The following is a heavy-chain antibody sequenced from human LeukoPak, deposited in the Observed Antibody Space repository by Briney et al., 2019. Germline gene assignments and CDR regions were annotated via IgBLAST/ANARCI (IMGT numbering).Heavy chain of an antibody. V-gene: IGHV3-21*01. D-gene: IGHD5-24*01. CDR2: ISSGSSHI. CDR1: GFIFSTHS. CDR3: VRDFRTQLDGYSPPYHFDY. Sequence: GGSLRLSCAASGFIFSTHSMSWVRQSPGKGLEWVSSISSGSSHIYYADSMKGRFTISRDNARNSLFLQMNSLRAEDTAVYYCVRDFRTQLDGYSPPYHFDYWGRGALVTVSS. J-gene: IGHJ4*02.